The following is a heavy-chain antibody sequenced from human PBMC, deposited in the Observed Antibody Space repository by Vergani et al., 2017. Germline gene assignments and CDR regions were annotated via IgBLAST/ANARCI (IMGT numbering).Heavy chain of an antibody. V-gene: IGHV4-34*01. CDR2: INHSGST. CDR3: ARGGGYCSSTSCSPLDY. CDR1: GGSFSGYY. Sequence: QVQLQQWGAGLLKPSETLSLTCAVYGGSFSGYYWSWIRQPPGKGLEWIGEINHSGSTNYNPSLKSRVTISVDTSKNQFSLKLSSVTAADTAVYYCARGGGYCSSTSCSPLDYWGQGTLVTVSS. J-gene: IGHJ4*02. D-gene: IGHD2-2*01.